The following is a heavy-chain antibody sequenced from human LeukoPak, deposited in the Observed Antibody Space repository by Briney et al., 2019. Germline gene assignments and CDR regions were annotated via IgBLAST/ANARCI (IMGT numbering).Heavy chain of an antibody. V-gene: IGHV3-30*04. CDR3: ARGTYYDILSGDANDAFDI. CDR1: GFTFSSYA. D-gene: IGHD3-9*01. J-gene: IGHJ3*02. CDR2: ISYDGSNK. Sequence: GGSLRVSCAASGFTFSSYAMHWVRQAPGKGLEWVAVISYDGSNKYYADSVKGRFTISRDNSKNTLYLQMNSLRAEDTAVYYCARGTYYDILSGDANDAFDIWGQGTMVTVSS.